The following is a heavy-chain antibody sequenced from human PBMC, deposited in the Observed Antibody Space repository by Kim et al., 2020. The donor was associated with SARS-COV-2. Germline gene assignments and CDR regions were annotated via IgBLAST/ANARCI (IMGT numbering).Heavy chain of an antibody. D-gene: IGHD2-2*02. CDR3: ARVAYCSSTSCYNYYYMDV. V-gene: IGHV4-59*01. CDR2: IYYSGST. Sequence: SETLSLTCTVSGGSISSYYWSWIRQPPGKGLEWIGYIYYSGSTNYNPSLKSRVTISVDTSKNQFSLKLSSVTAADTAVYYCARVAYCSSTSCYNYYYMDVWGKGTTVTVSS. CDR1: GGSISSYY. J-gene: IGHJ6*03.